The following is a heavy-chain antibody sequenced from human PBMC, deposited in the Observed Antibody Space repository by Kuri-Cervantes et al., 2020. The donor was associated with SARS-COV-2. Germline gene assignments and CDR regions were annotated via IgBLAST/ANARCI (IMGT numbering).Heavy chain of an antibody. CDR3: ARDRINDFDI. CDR1: GFTFSSRC. V-gene: IGHV3-7*01. Sequence: GGSLRLSCTASGFTFSSRCMSWVRQAPGKGLEWVANIKEDGSEKHYVDSVKGRFTISRDNAKNSLYLQMNSLRAEDTAVYYCARDRINDFDIWGQGTMVTVSS. D-gene: IGHD2-15*01. J-gene: IGHJ3*02. CDR2: IKEDGSEK.